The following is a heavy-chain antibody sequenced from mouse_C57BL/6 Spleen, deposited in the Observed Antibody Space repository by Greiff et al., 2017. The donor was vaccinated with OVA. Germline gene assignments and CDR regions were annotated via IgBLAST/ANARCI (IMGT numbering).Heavy chain of an antibody. CDR2: ISDGGSYT. Sequence: DVQLQESGGGLVKPGGSLKLSCAASGFTFSSYAMSWVRQTPEKRLEWVATISDGGSYTYYPDNVKGRFTISRDNAKNNLYLQMSHLKSEDTAMYYGARDRNDYDWFAYWGQGTLVTVSA. D-gene: IGHD2-4*01. CDR3: ARDRNDYDWFAY. V-gene: IGHV5-4*01. CDR1: GFTFSSYA. J-gene: IGHJ3*01.